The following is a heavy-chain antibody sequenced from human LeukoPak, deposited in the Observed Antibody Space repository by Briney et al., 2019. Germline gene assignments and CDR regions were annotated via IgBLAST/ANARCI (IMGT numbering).Heavy chain of an antibody. J-gene: IGHJ4*02. CDR2: IYYSGST. Sequence: SETLSLTCTVSGGSISSYYWSWIRQPPGKGLEWIGYIYYSGSTNYNPSLKSRVTISVDTSKNQFSLKLSSVTAADTAVYYCAGKDTAMGYFDYWGQGTLVTVSS. CDR3: AGKDTAMGYFDY. D-gene: IGHD5-18*01. V-gene: IGHV4-59*08. CDR1: GGSISSYY.